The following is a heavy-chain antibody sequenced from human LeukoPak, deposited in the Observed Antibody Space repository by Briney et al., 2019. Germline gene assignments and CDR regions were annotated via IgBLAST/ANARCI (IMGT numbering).Heavy chain of an antibody. CDR2: INPSGGST. J-gene: IGHJ5*01. CDR3: TLGSSGHNWFDS. CDR1: GYTFTSYY. Sequence: ASVKVSCKASGYTFTSYYMHWVRQAPGQGLEWMGIINPSGGSTSYAQKFQGRVTMTRDTSTSTVYMELSSLRSEDTAVYYCTLGSSGHNWFDSWGQGTLVTVSS. D-gene: IGHD6-19*01. V-gene: IGHV1-46*01.